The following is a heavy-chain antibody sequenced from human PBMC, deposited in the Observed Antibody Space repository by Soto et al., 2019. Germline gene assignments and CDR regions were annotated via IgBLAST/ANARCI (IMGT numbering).Heavy chain of an antibody. V-gene: IGHV1-69*08. D-gene: IGHD1-26*01. CDR1: GGTFSSYT. CDR2: IIPILGIA. Sequence: QVQLVQSGAEVKKPGSSVKVSCKASGGTFSSYTISWVRQAPGQGLEWMGRIIPILGIANYAQKSQGRVTITADKSTSTAYMELSSLRSEDTAVYYCARDPSDYYPSGAFDIWGQGTMVTVSS. J-gene: IGHJ3*02. CDR3: ARDPSDYYPSGAFDI.